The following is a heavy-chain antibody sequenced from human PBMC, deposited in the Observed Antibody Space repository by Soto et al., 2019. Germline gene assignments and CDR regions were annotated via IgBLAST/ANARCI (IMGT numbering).Heavy chain of an antibody. Sequence: SETLSLTCTVSGGSINNNYYYWGWVRQPPGKGLEWIASISRSGTTYYNPSLKSRVTKSVDTSKNQFSLKLTSVTAADTAVYYCARAEYCTNGVCYYFDYWGQGTLVTVSS. D-gene: IGHD2-8*01. CDR3: ARAEYCTNGVCYYFDY. CDR2: ISRSGTT. CDR1: GGSINNNYYY. V-gene: IGHV4-39*07. J-gene: IGHJ4*02.